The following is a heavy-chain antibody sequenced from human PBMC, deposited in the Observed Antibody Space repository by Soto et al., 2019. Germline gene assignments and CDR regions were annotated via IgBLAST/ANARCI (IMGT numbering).Heavy chain of an antibody. J-gene: IGHJ2*01. CDR2: ISSSGNTI. CDR3: AKVAVVVGSTGWFFDL. V-gene: IGHV3-11*01. Sequence: GSLRLSCAASGFTFSDYYMSWIRQAPGKGLEWVSYISSSGNTIYYADSLKGRFTISRDNAKNSLYLQMNSLRAEDTAVYYCAKVAVVVGSTGWFFDLWGRGTLVTAPQ. D-gene: IGHD2-15*01. CDR1: GFTFSDYY.